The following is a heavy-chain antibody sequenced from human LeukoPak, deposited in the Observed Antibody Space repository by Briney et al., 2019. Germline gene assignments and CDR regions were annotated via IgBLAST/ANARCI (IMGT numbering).Heavy chain of an antibody. CDR2: ISLRGRT. V-gene: IGHV4-4*02. Sequence: SGTLSLTCGVSGGSITTTNFWSWVRQPPGGGLEWIGEISLRGRTQYNPSLKSRVNISIGESKNHLYLSLASVTAADTAVYYCSRESGPYCPFGHWGQGTLVDGTS. D-gene: IGHD1-26*01. CDR3: SRESGPYCPFGH. CDR1: GGSITTTNF. J-gene: IGHJ5*02.